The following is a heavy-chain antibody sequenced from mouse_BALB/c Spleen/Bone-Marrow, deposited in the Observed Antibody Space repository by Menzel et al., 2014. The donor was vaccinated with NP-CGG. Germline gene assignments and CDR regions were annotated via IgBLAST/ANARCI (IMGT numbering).Heavy chain of an antibody. J-gene: IGHJ2*01. V-gene: IGHV7-3*02. CDR3: ARDMGGLLFDS. CDR2: IRNKAYGYTT. D-gene: IGHD1-1*01. CDR1: GFTFTDYY. Sequence: EVKLMESGGGLVQPEGSLRLSCATSGFTFTDYYMNWVRQPPGKALEWLAFIRNKAYGYTTEYSASVKGRFTISRDNSQNILYLQMNTLRAEDSATYYCARDMGGLLFDSWGQGTTLSVSS.